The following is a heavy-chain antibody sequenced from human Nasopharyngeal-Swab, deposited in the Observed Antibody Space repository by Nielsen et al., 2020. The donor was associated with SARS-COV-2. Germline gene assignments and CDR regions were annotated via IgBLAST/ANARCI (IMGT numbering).Heavy chain of an antibody. Sequence: GESLRLSCAASGFTFNYFAMSWVRQPPGKGLEWVAAISRDGDSTFYAGSVKGRFAISRDNSKNTLFLQMNTLRAGDTALYFCAKRDYYDTTGYFESWGQGTLVTVSS. D-gene: IGHD3-22*01. V-gene: IGHV3-23*01. CDR1: GFTFNYFA. CDR2: ISRDGDST. CDR3: AKRDYYDTTGYFES. J-gene: IGHJ4*02.